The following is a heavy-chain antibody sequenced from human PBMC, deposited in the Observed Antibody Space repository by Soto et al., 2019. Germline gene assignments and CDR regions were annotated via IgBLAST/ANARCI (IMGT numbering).Heavy chain of an antibody. CDR2: ISHSGST. D-gene: IGHD5-18*01. J-gene: IGHJ4*02. V-gene: IGHV4-34*01. CDR1: GGSFNGYY. CDR3: RAMALVAY. Sequence: QMQLQQWGAGLLKPSETLSLTCAGSGGSFNGYYWGWIRQPPVKGLDWIGEISHSGSTNYNPSLKSRVTISVDTSKNQLSLKLTSVTAADPAVYFCRAMALVAYWGQGTLVTVSS.